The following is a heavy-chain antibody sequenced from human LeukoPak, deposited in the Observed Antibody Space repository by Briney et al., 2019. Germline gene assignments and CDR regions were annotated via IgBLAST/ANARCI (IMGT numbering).Heavy chain of an antibody. CDR3: ARDRDYYDSSGSLNWFDP. V-gene: IGHV4-34*01. J-gene: IGHJ5*02. CDR1: GGSFSGYY. Sequence: SETLSLTCAVYGGSFSGYYWSWIRQPPGKGLEWIGEINHSGSTYYNPSLKSRVTISVDTSKNQFSLKLSSVTAADTAVYYCARDRDYYDSSGSLNWFDPWGQGTLVTVSS. D-gene: IGHD3-22*01. CDR2: INHSGST.